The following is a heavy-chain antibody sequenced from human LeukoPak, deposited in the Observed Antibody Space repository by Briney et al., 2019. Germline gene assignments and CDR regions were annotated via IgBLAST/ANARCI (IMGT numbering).Heavy chain of an antibody. CDR1: GFTFNSYG. CDR2: IRYDGSNK. CDR3: ARDEESSGWYVLDFDH. V-gene: IGHV3-30*02. Sequence: PGVSLRLSCAASGFTFNSYGMHWVRQAPGKGLEWVAFIRYDGSNKYYADSVKGRFTISRDNSKNTLYLQMNSLRAEDTAVYYCARDEESSGWYVLDFDHWGQGTLVTVSS. J-gene: IGHJ4*02. D-gene: IGHD6-19*01.